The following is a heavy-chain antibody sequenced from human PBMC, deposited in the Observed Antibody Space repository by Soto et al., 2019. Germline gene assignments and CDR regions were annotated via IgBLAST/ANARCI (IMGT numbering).Heavy chain of an antibody. D-gene: IGHD5-18*01. CDR3: VSDRGYGHASVPYS. V-gene: IGHV3-30*03. CDR2: ISYDGGLQ. CDR1: GFTFTSYG. J-gene: IGHJ4*02. Sequence: QAHLVESGGGGVHPGRSLRLSCAASGFTFTSYGMHWVRQAPGTRLEWVAVISYDGGLQHYADSVKGRFTISRDNSKNMVLLQMNSLRAEDTAVYYCVSDRGYGHASVPYSWGQGTLVSVYS.